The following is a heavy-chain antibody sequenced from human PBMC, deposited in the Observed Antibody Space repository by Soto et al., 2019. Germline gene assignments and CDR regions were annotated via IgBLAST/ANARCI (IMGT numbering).Heavy chain of an antibody. Sequence: SETLSLTCTVSGGSISSGDYYWSWIRQPPGKGLEWIGYIYYSGSTYYNPSLKSRVTISVDTSKNQFSLKLSSVTAADTAVYYCARGYYYDSSGYSNPLHYYYYGMDVWGQGTTVTVSS. J-gene: IGHJ6*02. D-gene: IGHD3-22*01. CDR1: GGSISSGDYY. CDR2: IYYSGST. V-gene: IGHV4-30-4*01. CDR3: ARGYYYDSSGYSNPLHYYYYGMDV.